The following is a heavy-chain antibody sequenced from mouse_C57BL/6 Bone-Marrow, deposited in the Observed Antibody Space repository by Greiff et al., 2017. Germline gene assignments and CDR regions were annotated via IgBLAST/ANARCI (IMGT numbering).Heavy chain of an antibody. CDR3: AREDYYGSRTGYYAMDY. D-gene: IGHD1-1*01. Sequence: EVQLVESEGGLVQPGSSMKLSCTASGFTFSDYYMAWVRQVPEKGLEWVANINYDGSSTYYLDSLKSRFIISRDNAKNILYLQMSSLKSEDTATYYCAREDYYGSRTGYYAMDYWGQGTSVTVSS. V-gene: IGHV5-16*01. CDR1: GFTFSDYY. J-gene: IGHJ4*01. CDR2: INYDGSST.